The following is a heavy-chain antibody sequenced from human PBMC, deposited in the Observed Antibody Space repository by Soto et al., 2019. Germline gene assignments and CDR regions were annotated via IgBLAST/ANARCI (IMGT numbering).Heavy chain of an antibody. D-gene: IGHD2-2*01. J-gene: IGHJ5*02. CDR2: IIPIFGTA. CDR1: GGTFSSYA. V-gene: IGHV1-69*06. CDR3: ARGDGGYCSSTSCYPLGWFDP. Sequence: SCKASGGTFSSYAISWVRQAPGQGLEWMGGIIPIFGTANYAQKFQGRVTITADKSTSTAYMELSSLRSEDTAVYYCARGDGGYCSSTSCYPLGWFDPWGQGTLVTVSS.